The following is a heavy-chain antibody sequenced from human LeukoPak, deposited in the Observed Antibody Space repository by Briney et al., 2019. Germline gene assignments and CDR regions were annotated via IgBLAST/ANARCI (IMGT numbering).Heavy chain of an antibody. CDR3: ARGIGYYYGSGSYFVLYYFDY. CDR1: GYTFTSYG. V-gene: IGHV1-18*01. CDR2: ISAYNGNT. D-gene: IGHD3-10*01. Sequence: GAAVKVSCKASGYTFTSYGISWVRQAPGQGLEWMGWISAYNGNTNYAQKLQGRGTMTTDTSTSTAYMELRSLRSDDTAVYYCARGIGYYYGSGSYFVLYYFDYWGQGTLVTVSS. J-gene: IGHJ4*02.